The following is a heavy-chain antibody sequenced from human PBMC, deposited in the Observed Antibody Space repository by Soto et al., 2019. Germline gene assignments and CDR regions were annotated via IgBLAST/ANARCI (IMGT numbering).Heavy chain of an antibody. CDR3: ARDHGIAAAGAPDY. CDR2: ISAYNGNT. J-gene: IGHJ4*02. V-gene: IGHV1-18*04. CDR1: GYTFTSYG. D-gene: IGHD6-13*01. Sequence: EASVKVSCKASGYTFTSYGISWVRQAPGQGLEWMGWISAYNGNTNYAQKLQGRVTMTTDTSTSTAYMELRSLRSDDTAVYYCARDHGIAAAGAPDYWGQGTLVTVSS.